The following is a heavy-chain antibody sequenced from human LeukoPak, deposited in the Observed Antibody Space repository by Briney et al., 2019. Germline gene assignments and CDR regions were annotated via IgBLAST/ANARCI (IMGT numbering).Heavy chain of an antibody. D-gene: IGHD6-19*01. CDR2: IYYSGST. J-gene: IGHJ2*01. V-gene: IGHV4-59*01. CDR3: ARVAEQWLVPNWYFDL. CDR1: GVSISSYY. Sequence: SETLSLTCTVSGVSISSYYWSWIRQPPGKGLEWIGYIYYSGSTNYNPSLKSRVTISVDTSKNQFSLKLSSVTAADTAVYYCARVAEQWLVPNWYFDLWGRGTLVTVSS.